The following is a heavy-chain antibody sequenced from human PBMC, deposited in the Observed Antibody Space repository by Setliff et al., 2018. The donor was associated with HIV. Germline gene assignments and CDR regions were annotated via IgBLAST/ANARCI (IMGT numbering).Heavy chain of an antibody. V-gene: IGHV4-38-2*02. D-gene: IGHD1-1*01. Sequence: SETLSLTCTVSGYSISSGYSWGWIRQPPGKGVEWIGEINHGGSTNYTPSLKSRVTISVDTSKNQFSLKLSSVTAADTAVYYCAQLGMVDDFDYWGQGTLVTVSS. J-gene: IGHJ4*02. CDR2: INHGGST. CDR3: AQLGMVDDFDY. CDR1: GYSISSGYS.